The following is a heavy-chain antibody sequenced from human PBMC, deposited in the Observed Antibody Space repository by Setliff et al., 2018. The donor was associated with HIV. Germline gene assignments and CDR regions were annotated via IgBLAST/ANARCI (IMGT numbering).Heavy chain of an antibody. V-gene: IGHV4-34*01. Sequence: NPSETLSLTCAVYGGSFSGHYWSWIRQAPGKGLEWIGEINHSGSTNYNPSLKSRVTISIDTSKNQFFLKLGTMTAADTAVYYCARGYVYDFWSGYYALHYYYMDVWGKGTTVTVSS. CDR1: GGSFSGHY. J-gene: IGHJ6*03. D-gene: IGHD3-3*01. CDR2: INHSGST. CDR3: ARGYVYDFWSGYYALHYYYMDV.